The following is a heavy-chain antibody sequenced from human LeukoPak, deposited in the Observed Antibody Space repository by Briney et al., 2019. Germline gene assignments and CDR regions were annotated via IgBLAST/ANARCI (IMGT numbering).Heavy chain of an antibody. D-gene: IGHD1-1*01. Sequence: PGGSLRLSCAASGFTFSSYAMSWVRQAPGKGREWVAIIWYDGSNKYYADSVKGRFTVSRDNPRNTAYLEMNSLRAEDTAVYYCARLRSNCLDYWGQGTLVTVSS. CDR2: IWYDGSNK. J-gene: IGHJ4*02. CDR3: ARLRSNCLDY. CDR1: GFTFSSYA. V-gene: IGHV3-33*08.